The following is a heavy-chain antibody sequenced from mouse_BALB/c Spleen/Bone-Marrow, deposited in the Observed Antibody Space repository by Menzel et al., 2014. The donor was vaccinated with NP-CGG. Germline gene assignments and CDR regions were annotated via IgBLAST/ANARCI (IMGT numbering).Heavy chain of an antibody. J-gene: IGHJ3*01. Sequence: EVKLVESEGDLVKPGGSLKLSCAASGFTFSSYGMSWVHQTPDKRLEWVATINNGGTYTYYPDSVKGRFTISRDNAKNTLYLQMSSLKSEDTAMYYCALNWDSAYWGQGTLVTVSA. V-gene: IGHV5-6*01. CDR2: INNGGTYT. D-gene: IGHD4-1*02. CDR3: ALNWDSAY. CDR1: GFTFSSYG.